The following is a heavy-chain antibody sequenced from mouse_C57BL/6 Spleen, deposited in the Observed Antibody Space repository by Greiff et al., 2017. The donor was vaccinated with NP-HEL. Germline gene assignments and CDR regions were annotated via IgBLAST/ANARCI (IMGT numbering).Heavy chain of an antibody. Sequence: VQLQESGAELARPGASVKMSCKASGYTFTSYTMHWVKQRPGQGLEWIGYINPSSGYTKYNQKFKDKATLTADKSSSTAYMQLSSLTSEDSAVYYCARPSDAWFAYWGQGTLVTVSA. CDR2: INPSSGYT. V-gene: IGHV1-4*01. CDR1: GYTFTSYT. CDR3: ARPSDAWFAY. J-gene: IGHJ3*01. D-gene: IGHD6-1*01.